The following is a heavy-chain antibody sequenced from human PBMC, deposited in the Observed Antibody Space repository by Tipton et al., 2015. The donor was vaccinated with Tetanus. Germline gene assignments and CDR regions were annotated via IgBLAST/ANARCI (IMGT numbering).Heavy chain of an antibody. CDR1: GFTFSSYA. D-gene: IGHD1-14*01. J-gene: IGHJ1*01. CDR2: ISYDGTKE. Sequence: QLVQSGGGVVQPGTSLRVSCAASGFTFSSYAIHWVRQAPGKGLEWVAAISYDGTKEYYADSVKGRFTVSRDNSKNTLYLQMNGLRVEDTAVYYCSAATGAHWGQGTLVTVSS. V-gene: IGHV3-30-3*01. CDR3: SAATGAH.